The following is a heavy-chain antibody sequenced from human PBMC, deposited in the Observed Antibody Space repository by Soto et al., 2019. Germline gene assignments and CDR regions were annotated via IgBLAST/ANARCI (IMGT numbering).Heavy chain of an antibody. Sequence: SETLSLTCTVSGGSISSGGYYWSWTRQHPGKGLEWIGYIYYSGSTYYNPSLKSRVTISVDTSKNQFSLKLSSVTAADTAVYYCARGPYYDFWSGYSRKDGMDVWGQGTTVTVSS. J-gene: IGHJ6*02. CDR2: IYYSGST. D-gene: IGHD3-3*01. CDR1: GGSISSGGYY. CDR3: ARGPYYDFWSGYSRKDGMDV. V-gene: IGHV4-31*03.